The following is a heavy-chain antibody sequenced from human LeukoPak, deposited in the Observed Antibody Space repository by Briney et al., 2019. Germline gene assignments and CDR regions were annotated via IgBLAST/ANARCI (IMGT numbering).Heavy chain of an antibody. J-gene: IGHJ5*02. Sequence: GGPLRLSCAASGFPFRSYTMNWVRQAPGKGPEWVSSISSNVYHIYYADSVKGRFTISRDNDKNALYLQMNSVRGEDAGLYLCARGEGVPFDRWGQGTLVTVSS. D-gene: IGHD3-10*01. CDR1: GFPFRSYT. CDR3: ARGEGVPFDR. CDR2: ISSNVYHI. V-gene: IGHV3-21*01.